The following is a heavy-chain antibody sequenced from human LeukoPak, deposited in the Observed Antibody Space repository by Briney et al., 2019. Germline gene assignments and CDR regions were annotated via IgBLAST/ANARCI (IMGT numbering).Heavy chain of an antibody. CDR2: ISGDGGST. Sequence: PGGSLRLSCAASGFTFDDYAMHWVRQAPGKGLEWVSLISGDGGSTYYADSVKGRFTISGDNSKNSLYLQMNSLRTEDTALYYCASRETKTDYWGQGTLVTVSS. J-gene: IGHJ4*02. D-gene: IGHD1-26*01. CDR1: GFTFDDYA. V-gene: IGHV3-43*02. CDR3: ASRETKTDY.